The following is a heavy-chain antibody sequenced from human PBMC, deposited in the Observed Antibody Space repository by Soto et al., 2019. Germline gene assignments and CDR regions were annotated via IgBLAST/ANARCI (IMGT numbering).Heavy chain of an antibody. J-gene: IGHJ6*02. CDR1: GFTFSNYA. D-gene: IGHD3-3*01. CDR3: GEGIEWYYGMDV. Sequence: GGSLRLSCAASGFTFSNYAMNWVRQAPGKGLEWVSSVTGSGAITYYTDSVKGRFTISRDNSKSTLYLQMNSLRAEDTAEYYCGEGIEWYYGMDVWGQGTTVTVSS. CDR2: VTGSGAIT. V-gene: IGHV3-23*01.